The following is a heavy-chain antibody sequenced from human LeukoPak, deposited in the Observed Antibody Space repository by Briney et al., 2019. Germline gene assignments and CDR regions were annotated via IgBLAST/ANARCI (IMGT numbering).Heavy chain of an antibody. CDR1: GFTFSNYW. Sequence: PGGSLRLSCAASGFTFSNYWMHWVRQAPGKGLVWVSRINSDGSSTTYADSVKGRFTISRDNAKNTLYLQMNSLRAEDTAVYYCASQRWLQSPFDYWGQGTLVTVSS. D-gene: IGHD5-24*01. CDR3: ASQRWLQSPFDY. V-gene: IGHV3-74*01. J-gene: IGHJ4*02. CDR2: INSDGSST.